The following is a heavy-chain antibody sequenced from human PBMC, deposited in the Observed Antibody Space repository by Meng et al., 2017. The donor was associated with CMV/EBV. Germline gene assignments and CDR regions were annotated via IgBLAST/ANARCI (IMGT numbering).Heavy chain of an antibody. D-gene: IGHD2-8*02. Sequence: GSLRLSCAVSGGSISNSLWWGWVRQPPGKGLEWIGEISHSGNTKYNPSLQSRVTISADKTKNDFSLKLTSMTAADTGVYFCARSPGFWSLDYWGQGTLVTVSS. CDR1: GGSISNSLW. V-gene: IGHV4-4*01. J-gene: IGHJ4*02. CDR2: ISHSGNT. CDR3: ARSPGFWSLDY.